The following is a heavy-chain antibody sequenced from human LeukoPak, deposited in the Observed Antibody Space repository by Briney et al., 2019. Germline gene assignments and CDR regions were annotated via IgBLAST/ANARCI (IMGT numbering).Heavy chain of an antibody. CDR1: GFTFSSYS. CDR3: ARGDDYGGTFDY. CDR2: ISSSSSYI. Sequence: GGSLRLSCAASGFTFSSYSMNWVRQAPGKGLEWVSSISSSSSYIYYADSVKGRFTISTDNAKNSLYLQMNSLRAEDTAVYYCARGDDYGGTFDYWGQGTLVTVSS. V-gene: IGHV3-21*01. D-gene: IGHD4-23*01. J-gene: IGHJ4*02.